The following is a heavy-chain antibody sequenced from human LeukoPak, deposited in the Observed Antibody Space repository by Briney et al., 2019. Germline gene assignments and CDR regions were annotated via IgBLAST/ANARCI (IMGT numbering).Heavy chain of an antibody. V-gene: IGHV1-69*04. CDR3: ARDDPGGGYGDYDYFDY. J-gene: IGHJ4*02. CDR2: IIPILGIA. Sequence: ASVKVSCKASGGTFSSYAISWVRQAPGQGLEWMGRIIPILGIANYAQKFQGRVTITADKSTSTAYMELSSLRSEDTGVYYCARDDPGGGYGDYDYFDYWGQGTLVTVSS. D-gene: IGHD4-17*01. CDR1: GGTFSSYA.